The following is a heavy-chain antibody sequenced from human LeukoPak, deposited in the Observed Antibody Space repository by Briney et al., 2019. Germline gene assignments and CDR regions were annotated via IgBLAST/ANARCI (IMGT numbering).Heavy chain of an antibody. CDR3: AKKSAGRAPFDN. CDR2: TSGNGAKT. CDR1: GFSFSTYA. V-gene: IGHV3-23*01. J-gene: IGHJ4*02. D-gene: IGHD3-10*01. Sequence: GGSLRLSCAASGFSFSTYALSWVRQAPGKGLEWVSATSGNGAKTYYADSVRGRFTISRDNSKNTLYLQMNSLRVEDTAIYYCAKKSAGRAPFDNWGQGTLVTVSS.